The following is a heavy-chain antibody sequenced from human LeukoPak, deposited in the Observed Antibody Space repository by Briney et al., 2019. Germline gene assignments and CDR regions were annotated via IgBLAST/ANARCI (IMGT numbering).Heavy chain of an antibody. CDR1: GGSFSGYY. V-gene: IGHV4-59*10. CDR3: ARGEWELPNDY. D-gene: IGHD1-26*01. J-gene: IGHJ4*02. CDR2: IYTSGST. Sequence: SETLSLTCAVYGGSFSGYYWSWIRQPAGKGLEWIGRIYTSGSTNYNPSLKSRVTISVDTSKNQFSLKLSSVTAADTAVYYCARGEWELPNDYWGQGTLVTVSS.